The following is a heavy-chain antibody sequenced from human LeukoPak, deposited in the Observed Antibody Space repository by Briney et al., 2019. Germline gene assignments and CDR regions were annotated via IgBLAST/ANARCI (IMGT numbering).Heavy chain of an antibody. V-gene: IGHV3-30*04. CDR2: ISYDGTNK. Sequence: GGSLRLSCAASGFTFSSYAMHWVRQAPGKGLEWVAVISYDGTNKYYVDSVKGRFTISRDNSKNALYLQMNSLRAEDTAVYYCAKDRKLGGYSYGLPGGYWGQGTLVTVSS. J-gene: IGHJ4*02. CDR3: AKDRKLGGYSYGLPGGY. CDR1: GFTFSSYA. D-gene: IGHD5-18*01.